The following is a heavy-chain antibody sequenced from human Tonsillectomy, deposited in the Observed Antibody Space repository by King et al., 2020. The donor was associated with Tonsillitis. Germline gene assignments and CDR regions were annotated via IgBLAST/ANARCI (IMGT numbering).Heavy chain of an antibody. Sequence: DVQLVESGAEVKKPGESLKISCKGSGFTFSTTWICWVRQMPGKSLEWMGIIFPIDSDTTYSPSFQGQVTISADKSISTAYLQWSSLKASDTAIYYCATQSGSGSYYGAFDIWGQGTKATVSS. D-gene: IGHD3-10*01. V-gene: IGHV5-51*01. CDR1: GFTFSTTW. CDR3: ATQSGSGSYYGAFDI. CDR2: IFPIDSDT. J-gene: IGHJ3*02.